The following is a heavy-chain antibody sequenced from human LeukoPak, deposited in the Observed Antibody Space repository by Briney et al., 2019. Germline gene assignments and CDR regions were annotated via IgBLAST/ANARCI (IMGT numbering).Heavy chain of an antibody. CDR1: GFTFSSYA. Sequence: GGSLGLSCAASGFTFSSYAMHWVRQAPGKGLEWVAVISYDGSNKYYADSVKGRFTISRDNSKNTLYLQMNSLRAEDTAVYYCARESSDEIVVVQYGYFQHWGQGTLVTVSS. J-gene: IGHJ1*01. D-gene: IGHD2-21*01. V-gene: IGHV3-30-3*01. CDR2: ISYDGSNK. CDR3: ARESSDEIVVVQYGYFQH.